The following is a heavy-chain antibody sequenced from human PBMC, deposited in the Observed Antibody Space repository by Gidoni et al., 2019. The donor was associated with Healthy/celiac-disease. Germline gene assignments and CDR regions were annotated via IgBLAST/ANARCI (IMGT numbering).Heavy chain of an antibody. CDR1: GCTFSRYS. Sequence: EVQLVESGGGLVKPGGSLSLSCAASGCTFSRYSMNWVRQAPGKGLGWVSSISSSSSYIYYADSVKGRFTISRDNAKNSLYLQMNSLRAEDTAVYYCAREGIAVAGRGPFDYWGQGTLVTVSS. J-gene: IGHJ4*02. CDR2: ISSSSSYI. CDR3: AREGIAVAGRGPFDY. V-gene: IGHV3-21*01. D-gene: IGHD6-19*01.